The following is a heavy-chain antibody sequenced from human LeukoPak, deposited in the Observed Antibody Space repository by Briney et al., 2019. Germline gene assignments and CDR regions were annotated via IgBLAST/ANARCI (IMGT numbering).Heavy chain of an antibody. CDR3: ARLYGVAGDGDY. Sequence: ASVKVSCKASGYTFTSYAMHWVRQAPGQRLEWMGWINAGNGNTKYLQKFQGRVTITRDTSASTAYMELSSLRSEDTAVYYCARLYGVAGDGDYWGQGTLVTVSS. D-gene: IGHD2-15*01. CDR1: GYTFTSYA. V-gene: IGHV1-3*01. CDR2: INAGNGNT. J-gene: IGHJ4*02.